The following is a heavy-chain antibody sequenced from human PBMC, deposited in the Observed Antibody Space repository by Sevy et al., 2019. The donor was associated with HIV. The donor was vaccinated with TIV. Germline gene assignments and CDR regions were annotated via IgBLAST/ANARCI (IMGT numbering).Heavy chain of an antibody. J-gene: IGHJ4*02. CDR1: GGSISSSDSY. V-gene: IGHV4-30-4*01. CDR2: IHYSGGT. D-gene: IGHD5-12*01. Sequence: SETLSLTCTVSGGSISSSDSYWSWIRQPPGKGLQWIGYIHYSGGTYYNPFLKSRVAMSVDTSEKQFSLWLSFLTAADTAIYYCANKRGYSHGPFDSWGQGTLVTVSS. CDR3: ANKRGYSHGPFDS.